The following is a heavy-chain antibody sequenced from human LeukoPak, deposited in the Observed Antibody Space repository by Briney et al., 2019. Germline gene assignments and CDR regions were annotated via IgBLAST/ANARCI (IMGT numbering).Heavy chain of an antibody. CDR2: ISYDGSNK. D-gene: IGHD3-10*01. CDR3: ARGAVWFEPLFDY. V-gene: IGHV3-30-3*01. Sequence: GGSLRLSCAASGFTFSSYAMHWVRQAPGKGLEWVAVISYDGSNKYYADSVKGRSTISRDNSKNTLYLQMNSLRAEDTAVYYCARGAVWFEPLFDYWGQGTLVTVSS. J-gene: IGHJ4*02. CDR1: GFTFSSYA.